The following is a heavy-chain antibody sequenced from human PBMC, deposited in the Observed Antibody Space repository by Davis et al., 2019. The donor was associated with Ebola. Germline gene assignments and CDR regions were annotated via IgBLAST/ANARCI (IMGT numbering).Heavy chain of an antibody. Sequence: ASVKVSCKASGYTFLRSSIHWVRQAPGQRLEWMGWINAGNGNTKYSQKFQGRVTITRDTSASTAYMELSSLRSEDTAVYYCAAGTTINWFDPWGQGTLVIVSS. CDR2: INAGNGNT. CDR1: GYTFLRSS. V-gene: IGHV1-3*01. CDR3: AAGTTINWFDP. D-gene: IGHD1-7*01. J-gene: IGHJ5*02.